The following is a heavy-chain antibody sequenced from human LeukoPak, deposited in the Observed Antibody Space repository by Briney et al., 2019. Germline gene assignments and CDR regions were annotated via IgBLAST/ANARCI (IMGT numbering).Heavy chain of an antibody. CDR3: ARGGPYCSGGSCYGNNWFDP. Sequence: ASVEVSCKASGYTFTGYYMHWVRQAPGQGLEWMGWINPNSGGTNYAQKFQGRVTMTRDTSISTAYMELSRLRSDDTAAYYCARGGPYCSGGSCYGNNWFDPWGQGTLVTVSS. V-gene: IGHV1-2*02. CDR2: INPNSGGT. D-gene: IGHD2-15*01. CDR1: GYTFTGYY. J-gene: IGHJ5*02.